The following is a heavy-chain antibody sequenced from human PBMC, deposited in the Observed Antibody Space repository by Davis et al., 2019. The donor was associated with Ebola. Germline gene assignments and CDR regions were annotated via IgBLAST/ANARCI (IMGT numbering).Heavy chain of an antibody. J-gene: IGHJ4*02. Sequence: SVKVSCKASGGTFNTYSISWVRQAPGQGLDWMGGIIPVSGIPKYAQKFQGRVTITADESTSTAYMELSSLRSEDTAVYYCARDRYSDGSGYFFERSHWGQGTLVTVSS. CDR3: ARDRYSDGSGYFFERSH. V-gene: IGHV1-69*13. CDR1: GGTFNTYS. D-gene: IGHD3-22*01. CDR2: IIPVSGIP.